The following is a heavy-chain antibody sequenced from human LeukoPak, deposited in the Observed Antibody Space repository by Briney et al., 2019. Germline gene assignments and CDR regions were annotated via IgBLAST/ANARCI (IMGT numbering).Heavy chain of an antibody. CDR2: ICYSGST. CDR3: ARQYSSGWQYFDC. CDR1: GGSISSGSYY. J-gene: IGHJ4*02. D-gene: IGHD6-19*01. Sequence: SETLSLTCTVSGGSISSGSYYWGWIHQPPGKGLEWIGTICYSGSTYYNPSLKSRVTISVDTSKNQFSLKLSSVTAADTAVYYCARQYSSGWQYFDCWGQGTLVTVSS. V-gene: IGHV4-39*01.